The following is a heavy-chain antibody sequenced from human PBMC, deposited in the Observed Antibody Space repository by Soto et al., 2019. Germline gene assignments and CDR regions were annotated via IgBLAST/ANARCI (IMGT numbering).Heavy chain of an antibody. J-gene: IGHJ4*02. D-gene: IGHD6-13*01. CDR3: ARDRWQQVAYFDY. CDR1: GYTFSSHA. CDR2: INGGNGDT. V-gene: IGHV1-3*01. Sequence: ASVKVSCKASGYTFSSHATHWVRQAPGQRLERMGWINGGNGDTKYSQKFQDRVTITRDTSASTAYMELSSLRSEDTAVYYCARDRWQQVAYFDYWGQGTLVTVSS.